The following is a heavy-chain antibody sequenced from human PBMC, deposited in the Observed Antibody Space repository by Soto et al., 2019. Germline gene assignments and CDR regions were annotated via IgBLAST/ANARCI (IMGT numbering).Heavy chain of an antibody. D-gene: IGHD6-19*01. CDR2: IYYSGST. J-gene: IGHJ4*02. V-gene: IGHV4-59*01. CDR3: ARKKVAGPNYFDY. CDR1: GGSISSYY. Sequence: KTSETLSLTCTVSGGSISSYYWSWIRQPPGKGLEWIGYIYYSGSTNYNPSLKSRVTISVDTSKNQFSLKLSSVTAADTAVYYCARKKVAGPNYFDYWGQGTLVTVSS.